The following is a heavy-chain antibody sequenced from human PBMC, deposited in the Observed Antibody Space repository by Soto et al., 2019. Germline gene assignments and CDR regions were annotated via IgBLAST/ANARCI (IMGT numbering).Heavy chain of an antibody. V-gene: IGHV3-11*01. J-gene: IGHJ4*02. CDR3: ARGLTYDFWSGYQFDY. Sequence: EGSLRLSCAASGFTFSDYYMSWIRQAPGKGLEWVSYISSSGSTIYYADSVKGRFTISRDNAKNSLYLQMNSLRAEDTAVYYCARGLTYDFWSGYQFDYWGQGTLVTVSS. D-gene: IGHD3-3*01. CDR1: GFTFSDYY. CDR2: ISSSGSTI.